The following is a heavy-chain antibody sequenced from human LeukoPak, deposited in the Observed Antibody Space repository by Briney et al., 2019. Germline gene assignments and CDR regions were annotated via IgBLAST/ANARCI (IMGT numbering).Heavy chain of an antibody. D-gene: IGHD3-3*01. CDR1: GFTFSSYS. CDR3: ARDHSVLRFLEWLSPTDFDY. CDR2: ISSSSSYI. J-gene: IGHJ4*02. Sequence: GGSLRLSCAASGFTFSSYSMNWVRQTPGKGLEWVSSISSSSSYIYYADSVKGRFTISRDNAKNSLYLQMNSLRAEDTAVYYCARDHSVLRFLEWLSPTDFDYWGQGTLVTVSS. V-gene: IGHV3-21*01.